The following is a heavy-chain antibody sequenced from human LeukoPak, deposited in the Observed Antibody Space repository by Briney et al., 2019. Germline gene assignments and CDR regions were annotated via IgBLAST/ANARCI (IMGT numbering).Heavy chain of an antibody. Sequence: GGSLRLSCAASGFTFSSYAMHWVRQAPGEGLEWVAVISYDGSNKYYADSVKGRFTISRDNSKNTLYLQMNSLRAEDTAVYYCAREDYYDSSANDAFDIWGQGTMVTVSS. CDR3: AREDYYDSSANDAFDI. V-gene: IGHV3-30-3*01. CDR1: GFTFSSYA. D-gene: IGHD3-22*01. CDR2: ISYDGSNK. J-gene: IGHJ3*02.